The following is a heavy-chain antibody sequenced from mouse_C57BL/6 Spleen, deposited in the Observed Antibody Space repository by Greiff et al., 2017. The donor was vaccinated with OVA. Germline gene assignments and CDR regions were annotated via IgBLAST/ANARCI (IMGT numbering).Heavy chain of an antibody. Sequence: QVQLQQPGAELVKPGASVKLSCKASGYTFTSYWMQWVKQRPGQGLEWIGEIDPSDSYTNYNQKFKGKATLTVDTSSSTAYMQLSSLTSEDSAVYYCARSRDGSSYVRYFDYWGQGTTLTVSS. CDR1: GYTFTSYW. V-gene: IGHV1-50*01. D-gene: IGHD1-1*01. J-gene: IGHJ2*01. CDR3: ARSRDGSSYVRYFDY. CDR2: IDPSDSYT.